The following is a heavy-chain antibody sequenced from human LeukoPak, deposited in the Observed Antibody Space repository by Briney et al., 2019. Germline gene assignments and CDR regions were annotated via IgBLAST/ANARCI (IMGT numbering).Heavy chain of an antibody. V-gene: IGHV1-2*02. CDR1: GYTFTNYG. CDR2: INPNSGGT. Sequence: ASVKVSCKASGYTFTNYGISWVRQAPGQGLEWMGWINPNSGGTNYAQKFQGRVTMTRDTSISTAYMELSRLRSDDTAVYYCARLLRNIAAAVYYFDYWGQGTLVTVSS. CDR3: ARLLRNIAAAVYYFDY. J-gene: IGHJ4*02. D-gene: IGHD6-13*01.